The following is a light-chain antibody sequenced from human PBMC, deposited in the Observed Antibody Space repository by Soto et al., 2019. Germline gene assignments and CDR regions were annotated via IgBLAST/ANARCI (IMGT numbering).Light chain of an antibody. Sequence: EIVLTQSPGTLSLSPGERATLSCRASQTVSSSFLAWYQQKPGQAPRLLIYTASSRATGIPDRFSGCGSGTDFTLTISRLEPEDFAVYYCHQYGSSPETFGQGTKVEIK. CDR1: QTVSSSF. CDR3: HQYGSSPET. V-gene: IGKV3-20*01. J-gene: IGKJ1*01. CDR2: TAS.